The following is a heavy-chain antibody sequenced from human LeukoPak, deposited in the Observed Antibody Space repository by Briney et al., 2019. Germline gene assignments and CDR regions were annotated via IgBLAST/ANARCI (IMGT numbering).Heavy chain of an antibody. J-gene: IGHJ5*02. CDR3: ARGFGESDQNWFDP. V-gene: IGHV1-69*05. CDR1: GGTFSSYA. D-gene: IGHD3-10*01. CDR2: IIPIFGTA. Sequence: SVKVSCKASGGTFSSYAISWLRQAPGQGLEWMGRIIPIFGTANYAQKFQGRVTITTDESTSTAYMELSSLRSEDTAVYYCARGFGESDQNWFDPWGQGTLVTVSS.